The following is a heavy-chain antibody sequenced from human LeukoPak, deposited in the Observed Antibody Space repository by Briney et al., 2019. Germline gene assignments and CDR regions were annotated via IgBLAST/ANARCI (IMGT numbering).Heavy chain of an antibody. CDR3: VCGSGYFFDY. D-gene: IGHD1-14*01. CDR2: TYSSVST. V-gene: IGHV4-39*01. CDR1: GASIRRNNYY. J-gene: IGHJ4*02. Sequence: PSETLSLTCTVSGASIRRNNYYWGWIRQPPGKGLEWIGTTYSSVSTYYNPSLKSRVTISVDTSKNQLSLRLTSVTAADTAVFYCVCGSGYFFDYWGQGTLVTVSS.